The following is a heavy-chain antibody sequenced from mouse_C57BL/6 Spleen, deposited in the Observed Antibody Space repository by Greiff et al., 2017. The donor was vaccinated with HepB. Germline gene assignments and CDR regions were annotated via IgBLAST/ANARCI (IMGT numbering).Heavy chain of an antibody. CDR3: AREGYYGSTVDD. Sequence: QVQLQQSGPGLVQPSQSLSITCTVSGFSLTSYGVHWVRQSPGKGLEWLGVIWSGGSTDYNAAFISRLSISKDNSKSQVFFKMNSQQADDTAIYYCAREGYYGSTVDDWGQGTTLTVAS. D-gene: IGHD1-1*01. J-gene: IGHJ2*01. CDR1: GFSLTSYG. V-gene: IGHV2-2*01. CDR2: IWSGGST.